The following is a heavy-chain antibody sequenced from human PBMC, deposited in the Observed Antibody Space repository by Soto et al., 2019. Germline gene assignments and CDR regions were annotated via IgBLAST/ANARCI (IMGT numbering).Heavy chain of an antibody. Sequence: GASVKVSCKASGYTFTSYYMHWVRQAPGQGLEWMGIINPSGGSTSYAQKFQGRVTMTRDTSTSTVYMELSSLRSEDTAVYYCARDRGSGAVVVVEGKATLDYWGQGTLVTVSS. CDR1: GYTFTSYY. J-gene: IGHJ4*02. CDR3: ARDRGSGAVVVVEGKATLDY. V-gene: IGHV1-46*03. CDR2: INPSGGST. D-gene: IGHD2-15*01.